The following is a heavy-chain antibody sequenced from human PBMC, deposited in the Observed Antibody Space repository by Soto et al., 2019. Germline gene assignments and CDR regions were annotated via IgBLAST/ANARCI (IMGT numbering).Heavy chain of an antibody. J-gene: IGHJ6*02. D-gene: IGHD1-26*01. V-gene: IGHV3-30-3*01. CDR2: ISYDGSNK. CDR1: GFTFSSYA. CDR3: AREVVGATTGYYYYYGMDV. Sequence: GGSLRLSCAASGFTFSSYAMHWVRQAPGKGLEWVAVISYDGSNKYYADSVKGRFTISRDNSKNTLYLQMNSLRAEDTAVYYCAREVVGATTGYYYYYGMDVWGQGTTVTVLL.